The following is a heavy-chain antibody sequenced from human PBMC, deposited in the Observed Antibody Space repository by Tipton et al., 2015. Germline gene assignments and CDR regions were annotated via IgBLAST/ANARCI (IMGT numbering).Heavy chain of an antibody. D-gene: IGHD2-2*01. Sequence: SLRLSCAASGFTFSSYGMHWVRQAPGKGLEWVAGLWNDGSNKYYADSVKGRFTISRDNSKNTLYLQMNSLRVEDTAVYFCASDYCSSTTCFGFFDYWGQGPLVTVSS. V-gene: IGHV3-33*01. J-gene: IGHJ4*02. CDR1: GFTFSSYG. CDR3: ASDYCSSTTCFGFFDY. CDR2: LWNDGSNK.